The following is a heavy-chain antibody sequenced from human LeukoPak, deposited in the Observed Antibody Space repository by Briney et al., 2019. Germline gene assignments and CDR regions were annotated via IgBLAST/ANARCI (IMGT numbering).Heavy chain of an antibody. CDR1: GFTLSYYG. D-gene: IGHD6-13*01. CDR3: AKDLGIAGHY. V-gene: IGHV3-30*02. J-gene: IGHJ4*02. Sequence: PGGSLRLSCEASGFTLSYYGMHWVRQAPGKGLEWVAFIRYDGSNKYYADSVKGRFTISRDNSRNTLYLQMNSLRAEDTAVYYCAKDLGIAGHYWGQGTLVTVSS. CDR2: IRYDGSNK.